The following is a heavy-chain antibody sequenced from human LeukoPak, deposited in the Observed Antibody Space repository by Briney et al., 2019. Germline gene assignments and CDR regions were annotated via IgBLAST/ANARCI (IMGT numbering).Heavy chain of an antibody. J-gene: IGHJ6*02. Sequence: AGSLRLSCAASGFTFSSYGMHWVRQAPGKGLEWVAVISHAGSNKYYADSVKGRFTISRDNSKNTLYLQMNSLRAEDTAVYYCAKRRPDSSGPYGMDVWGQGTTVTVSS. CDR3: AKRRPDSSGPYGMDV. CDR1: GFTFSSYG. D-gene: IGHD3-22*01. CDR2: ISHAGSNK. V-gene: IGHV3-30*18.